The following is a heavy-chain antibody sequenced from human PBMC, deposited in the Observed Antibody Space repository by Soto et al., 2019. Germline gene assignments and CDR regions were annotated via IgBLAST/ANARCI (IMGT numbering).Heavy chain of an antibody. CDR3: ARERGGYKHLDY. Sequence: QVQLVQSGAEVKKPGASVRVSCKSSGYTFTDYGITWVRQAPGQGLEWMGWINTYKGNINYAQRLQGRVTMTTDTSTSTAYMELRSLTSDDTAVYYCARERGGYKHLDYWGQGALVTVS. D-gene: IGHD1-26*01. V-gene: IGHV1-18*01. CDR1: GYTFTDYG. J-gene: IGHJ4*02. CDR2: INTYKGNI.